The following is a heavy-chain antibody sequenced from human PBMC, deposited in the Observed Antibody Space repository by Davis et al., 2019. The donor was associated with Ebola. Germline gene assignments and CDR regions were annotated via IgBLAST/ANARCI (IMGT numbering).Heavy chain of an antibody. Sequence: GESLKISCEASGFVFSVSAMHWVRQASGKGLEWVGRIRSKANGYATEYAESVKGRFTIYRDDSNNTAHLQMNSLKTEDTSLYYCVRSRDYVDSLDIWGHGTLVTVSS. CDR2: IRSKANGYAT. J-gene: IGHJ3*02. V-gene: IGHV3-73*01. D-gene: IGHD3-16*01. CDR3: VRSRDYVDSLDI. CDR1: GFVFSVSA.